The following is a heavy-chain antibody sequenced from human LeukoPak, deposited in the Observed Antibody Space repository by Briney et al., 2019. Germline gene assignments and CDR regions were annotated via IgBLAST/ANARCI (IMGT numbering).Heavy chain of an antibody. Sequence: GASVKVSCKASGYTFTRFYLYWLRQAPGQGLEWMGTINPNGNTPRYAQKFQGRVTMTKDTSTSTIYLELTSLRSDDTAVYYCARDYGQGIIPLLVWFDPWGQGTLVTVSS. CDR1: GYTFTRFY. CDR3: ARDYGQGIIPLLVWFDP. D-gene: IGHD3-10*01. J-gene: IGHJ5*02. V-gene: IGHV1-46*01. CDR2: INPNGNTP.